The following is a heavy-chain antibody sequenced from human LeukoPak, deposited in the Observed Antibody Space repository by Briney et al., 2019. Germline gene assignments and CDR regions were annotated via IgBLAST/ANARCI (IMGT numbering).Heavy chain of an antibody. CDR1: GFTFSSYY. J-gene: IGHJ4*02. D-gene: IGHD2-15*01. V-gene: IGHV3-7*01. Sequence: GGSLRLSCAASGFTFSSYYMTWVRQAPGKGLEWVATIKDDGSEDYYLDSVKGRFTISRDNAKSSMWLQMSSLRAEDTAVYYCGRDQTPFYWVQGSLVTVSS. CDR2: IKDDGSED. CDR3: GRDQTPFY.